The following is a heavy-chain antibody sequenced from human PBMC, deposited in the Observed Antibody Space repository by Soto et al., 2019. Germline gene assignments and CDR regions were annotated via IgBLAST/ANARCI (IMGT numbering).Heavy chain of an antibody. D-gene: IGHD3-9*01. CDR2: VYYSGSV. Sequence: TLSLTCTVSGDSIRPYYWTWIRQPPGKGLEWIGYVYYSGSVNYKSSLKSRITMSVNTSKNQFSLRLNSVNDADTAVYYCARVTYDSFTAYSYYFDYWGQGTLVTVSS. J-gene: IGHJ4*02. CDR1: GDSIRPYY. CDR3: ARVTYDSFTAYSYYFDY. V-gene: IGHV4-59*01.